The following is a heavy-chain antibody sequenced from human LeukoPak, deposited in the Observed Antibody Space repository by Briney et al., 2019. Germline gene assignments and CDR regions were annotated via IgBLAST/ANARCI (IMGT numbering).Heavy chain of an antibody. CDR1: GGSISSSYW. V-gene: IGHV4-4*02. J-gene: IGHJ4*02. CDR2: IYHGGST. Sequence: SGTLSLTCTVFGGSISSSYWWSWVRQPPGKGLEWLGEIYHGGSTNYNASLKSRVSISIDKSKSQFSLELTSVTAADTAVYFCARAPWDSYYNSYFDYWGQGTLVTVSS. D-gene: IGHD3-10*01. CDR3: ARAPWDSYYNSYFDY.